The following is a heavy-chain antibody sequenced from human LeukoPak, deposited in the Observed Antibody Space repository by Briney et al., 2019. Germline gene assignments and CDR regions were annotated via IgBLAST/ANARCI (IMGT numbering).Heavy chain of an antibody. J-gene: IGHJ5*02. D-gene: IGHD2-2*01. V-gene: IGHV1-18*01. CDR3: ARDQGYCSSTSCYQDWFDP. CDR1: GYTFTSYG. Sequence: ASVKVSCKASGYTFTSYGISWVRQAPGQGLEWMGWISAYNGNTNYAQKLQGRVTMTTDTSTSTAYMELRSLGSDDTAVYYCARDQGYCSSTSCYQDWFDPWGQGTLVTVSS. CDR2: ISAYNGNT.